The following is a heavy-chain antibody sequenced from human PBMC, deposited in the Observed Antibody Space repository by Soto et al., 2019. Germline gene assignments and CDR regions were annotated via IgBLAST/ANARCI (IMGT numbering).Heavy chain of an antibody. CDR3: ARVRGSGSYAAYYFDS. Sequence: ASETLSLTCTVSGGSISNGGYYWNWVRQHPGKGLEWIGYIHYSGSTWYNPSLESRVTISVDTSKDQFSLKLRSVTAADTAVYYCARVRGSGSYAAYYFDSWGQGTLVTVPQ. CDR1: GGSISNGGYY. D-gene: IGHD3-10*01. CDR2: IHYSGST. J-gene: IGHJ4*01. V-gene: IGHV4-31*03.